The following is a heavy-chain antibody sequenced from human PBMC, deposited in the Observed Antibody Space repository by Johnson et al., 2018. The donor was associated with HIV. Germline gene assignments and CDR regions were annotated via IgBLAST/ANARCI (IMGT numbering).Heavy chain of an antibody. CDR2: ISYDGSNK. CDR1: GFTFSSYG. V-gene: IGHV3-30*18. CDR3: AKDQFPAYSNSLFPDAFDI. J-gene: IGHJ3*02. Sequence: QVQLVESGGGVVQPGRSLRLSCAASGFTFSSYGMHWVRQAPGKGLEWVAVISYDGSNKNYADSVQGRFTLSRDNSKNTLYLQMNSLRAEDTAVYYCAKDQFPAYSNSLFPDAFDIWGQGTMVTVSS. D-gene: IGHD6-6*01.